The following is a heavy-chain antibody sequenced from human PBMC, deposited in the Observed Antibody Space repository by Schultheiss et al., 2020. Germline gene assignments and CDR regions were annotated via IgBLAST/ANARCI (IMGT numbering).Heavy chain of an antibody. Sequence: GGSLRLSCAASGFTFSSYWMHWVRQAPGKGLEWVSYISSSGSTIYYADSVKGRFTISREYAKNSLYLQMNSLRAEDTAVYYCARSIAAQYSPKDYYYYYGMDVWGQGNTVTVSS. CDR3: ARSIAAQYSPKDYYYYYGMDV. V-gene: IGHV3-48*01. CDR2: ISSSGSTI. D-gene: IGHD6-6*01. CDR1: GFTFSSYW. J-gene: IGHJ6*02.